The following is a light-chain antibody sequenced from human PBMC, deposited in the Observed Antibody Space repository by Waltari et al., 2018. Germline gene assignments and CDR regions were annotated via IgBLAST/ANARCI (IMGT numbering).Light chain of an antibody. J-gene: IGLJ2*01. V-gene: IGLV3-19*01. CDR2: GKN. CDR3: NARDSAGNLVV. CDR1: SLRSYY. Sequence: SSELTQDPAVSVALGQTVRITCQGDSLRSYYASWYQQKPGQAPVLVIYGKNNRPSGILDRFSGASSRNTGSLTLTGGQAEDEADFYCNARDSAGNLVVFGGGTKLTVL.